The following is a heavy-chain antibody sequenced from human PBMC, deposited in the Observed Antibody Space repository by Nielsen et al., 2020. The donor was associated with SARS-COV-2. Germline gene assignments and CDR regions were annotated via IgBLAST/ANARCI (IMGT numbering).Heavy chain of an antibody. Sequence: SETLSLTCTVSGGSFSNSAYYWDWIRLAPGKGLEWIGKIYYDGRTTHYNPSLKSRVSISADTTKNRFSLWLRSVSAADTAVYYCAREGDSRVPGNWFDTWGRGALVTVSS. CDR2: IYYDGRTT. J-gene: IGHJ5*02. CDR1: GGSFSNSAYY. CDR3: AREGDSRVPGNWFDT. V-gene: IGHV4-39*07. D-gene: IGHD2-2*01.